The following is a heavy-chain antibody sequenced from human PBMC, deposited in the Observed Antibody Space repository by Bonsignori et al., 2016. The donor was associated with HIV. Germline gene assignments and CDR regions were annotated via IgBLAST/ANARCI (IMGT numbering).Heavy chain of an antibody. D-gene: IGHD1-26*01. J-gene: IGHJ4*02. CDR3: VRNVGTGGSLLHFDY. CDR1: GYTFTTYY. CDR2: INPSGGST. Sequence: ASVKVSCKASGYTFTTYYMHWVRQAPGQGLEWMGMINPSGGSTSYAQKFQGRVTMTRDTSTSTVYMYLSSLRSEDTAVYYCVRNVGTGGSLLHFDYWGQGTLVTVSS. V-gene: IGHV1-46*01.